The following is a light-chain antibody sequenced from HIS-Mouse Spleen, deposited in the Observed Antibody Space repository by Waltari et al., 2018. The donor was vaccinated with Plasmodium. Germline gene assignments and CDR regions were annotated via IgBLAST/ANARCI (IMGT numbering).Light chain of an antibody. V-gene: IGLV3-1*01. J-gene: IGLJ3*02. CDR3: QAWDSSTWV. Sequence: SYELTQPPSVSVSPGQTASITCPAGKWGDKYACWYQQKPGQSPLLVIYQDSKRPSGIPERFSGSNSGNTATLTISGTQGMDEADYYCQAWDSSTWVFGGGTKLTVL. CDR2: QDS. CDR1: KWGDKY.